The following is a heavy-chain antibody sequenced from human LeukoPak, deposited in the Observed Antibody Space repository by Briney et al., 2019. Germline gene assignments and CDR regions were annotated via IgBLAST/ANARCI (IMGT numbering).Heavy chain of an antibody. CDR1: GFTFSSYE. V-gene: IGHV3-48*03. CDR3: ARDDPHLLLPAYYYYGMDV. CDR2: IGSSGSTI. Sequence: GGSLRLSCAASGFTFSSYEMNWVRQAPGKGLEWVSYIGSSGSTIYYADSVKGRFTISRDNAKNSLYLQMNSLRAEDTAVYYCARDDPHLLLPAYYYYGMDVWGQGTTVTVSS. J-gene: IGHJ6*02. D-gene: IGHD3-22*01.